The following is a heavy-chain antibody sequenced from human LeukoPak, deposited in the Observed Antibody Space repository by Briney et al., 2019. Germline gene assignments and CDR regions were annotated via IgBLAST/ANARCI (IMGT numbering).Heavy chain of an antibody. CDR2: ISYDGSNK. CDR3: AREWSTTDAFDI. D-gene: IGHD4-17*01. Sequence: GGSLRLSCAASGFTFSSYAMHWVRQAPGKGLEWVAVISYDGSNKYYADSVMGRFTISRDNSKNTLYLQMNSLRAEDTAVYYCAREWSTTDAFDIWGQGTMVTVSS. V-gene: IGHV3-30-3*01. J-gene: IGHJ3*02. CDR1: GFTFSSYA.